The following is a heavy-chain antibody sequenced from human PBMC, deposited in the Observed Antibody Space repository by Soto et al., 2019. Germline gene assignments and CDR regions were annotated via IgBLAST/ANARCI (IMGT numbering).Heavy chain of an antibody. D-gene: IGHD5-18*01. V-gene: IGHV1-2*04. Sequence: ASVKVSCKASGYTFTGPGIQWVRQAPGQGLEWMGWISPKTGETKYAQKFQGWVTITRDTSINTAYMEVNRLKSNDSAVYYWARTRIQLWTPDYWG. CDR2: ISPKTGET. J-gene: IGHJ4*01. CDR3: ARTRIQLWTPDY. CDR1: GYTFTGPG.